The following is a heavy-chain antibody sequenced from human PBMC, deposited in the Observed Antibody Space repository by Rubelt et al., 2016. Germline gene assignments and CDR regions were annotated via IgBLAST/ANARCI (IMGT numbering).Heavy chain of an antibody. J-gene: IGHJ4*02. V-gene: IGHV4-39*07. Sequence: QLQLQESGPGLLKPSETLSLICSVSGGSISSSGYYWGWIRQPPGKGLEWIGSVSYSGSTYYNPSLKSRVTVSSDTSKNNFSLKVTSVTAADTAVYYCTRDRGQLLIDYWGQGAQVTVSS. CDR3: TRDRGQLLIDY. CDR2: VSYSGST. CDR1: GGSISSSGYY. D-gene: IGHD1-26*01.